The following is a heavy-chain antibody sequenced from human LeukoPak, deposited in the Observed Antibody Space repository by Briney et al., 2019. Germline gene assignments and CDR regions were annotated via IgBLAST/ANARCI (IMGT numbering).Heavy chain of an antibody. CDR3: GRHAYGGSPPLN. V-gene: IGHV3-53*01. CDR2: IYVSGTT. CDR1: GFTVRDSY. D-gene: IGHD3-10*01. J-gene: IGHJ4*02. Sequence: XXRLXCAASGFTVRDSYMNWVRQAPGKRLEWLAFIYVSGTTFYAASVKGRFTISRDNSRNTVYIQMNRLRAEDSALYYCGRHAYGGSPPLNWGQGTLVTVSS.